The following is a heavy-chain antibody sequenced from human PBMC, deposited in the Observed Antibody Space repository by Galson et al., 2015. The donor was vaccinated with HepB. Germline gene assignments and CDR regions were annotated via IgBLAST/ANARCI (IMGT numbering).Heavy chain of an antibody. J-gene: IGHJ6*03. CDR1: GFTFSSYS. V-gene: IGHV3-48*01. CDR2: ISSSSSTI. CDR3: AIDSLYCSSTSCYAANYMDV. D-gene: IGHD2-2*01. Sequence: SLRLSCAASGFTFSSYSMNWVRQAPGKGLEWVSYISSSSSTIYYADSEKGRFTISRDNAKNSLYLQMNSLRAEDTAVYYCAIDSLYCSSTSCYAANYMDVWGKGTTVTVSS.